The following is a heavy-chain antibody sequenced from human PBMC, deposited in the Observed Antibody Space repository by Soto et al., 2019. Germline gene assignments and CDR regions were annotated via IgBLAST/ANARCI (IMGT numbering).Heavy chain of an antibody. Sequence: QVQLLQSGAEVTKPGSSVKVSCKASGGTFSSYAISWVRQAPGQGLECMGGIIPIFVTATYAQKFQGRVTSTEDESTSTAYMELSSLSSEDASVYYCARERWNSHYSGMDVWGQGTTVTVSS. V-gene: IGHV1-69*01. CDR2: IIPIFVTA. CDR1: GGTFSSYA. D-gene: IGHD1-7*01. CDR3: ARERWNSHYSGMDV. J-gene: IGHJ6*02.